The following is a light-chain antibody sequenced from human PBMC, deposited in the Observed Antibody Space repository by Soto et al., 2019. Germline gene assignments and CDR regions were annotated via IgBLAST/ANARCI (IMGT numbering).Light chain of an antibody. Sequence: EIVLTQSPATLSLSPGERATLSCRASQSVSSYLAWYQQKPGQAPRLLIYDASNRATGIPARFSGSGSGTDFTLTISILEPEDFAVYYCQQRSNWLATFGPGTKVDIK. J-gene: IGKJ3*01. CDR2: DAS. CDR1: QSVSSY. V-gene: IGKV3-11*01. CDR3: QQRSNWLAT.